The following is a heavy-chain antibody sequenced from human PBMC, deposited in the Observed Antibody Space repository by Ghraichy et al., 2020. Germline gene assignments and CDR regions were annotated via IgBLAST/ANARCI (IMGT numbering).Heavy chain of an antibody. J-gene: IGHJ4*02. V-gene: IGHV3-7*03. D-gene: IGHD6-13*01. Sequence: SLRLSCSTSGFSFSSYWMTWVRQAPGKGLEWVANIKQDGTSKYYIDSVKGRFTISRDNAKNSLYLQMNSLTDEDTAVYYCAAGAAAGTARGLWGQGTRVTVSS. CDR3: AAGAAAGTARGL. CDR2: IKQDGTSK. CDR1: GFSFSSYW.